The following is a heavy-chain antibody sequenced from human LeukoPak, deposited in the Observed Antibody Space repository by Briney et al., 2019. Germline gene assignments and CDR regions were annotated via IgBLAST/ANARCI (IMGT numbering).Heavy chain of an antibody. CDR1: GFTFSSYE. J-gene: IGHJ6*04. V-gene: IGHV3-48*03. D-gene: IGHD3-10*02. CDR3: AELDITMIGGV. Sequence: PGGSLRLSCAASGFTFSSYEMHWVRQAPGKGLEWVSYISSSGSTIYYADSVKGRFTISRDNAKNSLYLQMNSLRAEDTAVYYRAELDITMIGGVWGKGTTVTISS. CDR2: ISSSGSTI.